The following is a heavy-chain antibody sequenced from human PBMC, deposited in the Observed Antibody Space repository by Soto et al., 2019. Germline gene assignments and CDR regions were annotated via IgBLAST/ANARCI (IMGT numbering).Heavy chain of an antibody. J-gene: IGHJ6*04. D-gene: IGHD6-13*01. V-gene: IGHV3-74*01. CDR2: INSDGSSP. CDR1: GFTFSSYW. CDR3: GSSWQQTGMVV. Sequence: EVQLVESGGGLVQPGGSLRLSCAASGFTFSSYWMHWVRQAPGKGLVWVSRINSDGSSPSYADSVKGRFTISRDNAKNTLYLQMNRLRAEDTAVYYCGSSWQQTGMVVWGKGTTVTVSP.